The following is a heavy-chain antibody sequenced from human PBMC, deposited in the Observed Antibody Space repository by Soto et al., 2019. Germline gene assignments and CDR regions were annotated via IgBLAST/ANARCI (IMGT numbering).Heavy chain of an antibody. V-gene: IGHV1-18*01. Sequence: ASVKVSCKASGYTFTNYGISWVRQAPGQGLEWMGWISAYNGNTKYAQKLQGRVTMTTDTSTSTAYMELRSLRSDDTAVYYCARGTIFGVVTENDYWGQGTLVTVSS. D-gene: IGHD3-3*01. CDR3: ARGTIFGVVTENDY. CDR1: GYTFTNYG. J-gene: IGHJ4*02. CDR2: ISAYNGNT.